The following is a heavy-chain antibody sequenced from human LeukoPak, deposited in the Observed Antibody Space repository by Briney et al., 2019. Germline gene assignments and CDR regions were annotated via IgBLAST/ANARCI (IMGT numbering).Heavy chain of an antibody. CDR2: IYTSGST. Sequence: SETLSLTCTVSGGSISSGSYYWSWIRQPAGKGLEWIGRIYTSGSTNYTPSLKSRVTISVDTSKNQFSLKLSSVTAADTAVYYCARGYGGNFEFDYWGQGTLVTISS. CDR1: GGSISSGSYY. CDR3: ARGYGGNFEFDY. D-gene: IGHD4-23*01. J-gene: IGHJ4*02. V-gene: IGHV4-61*02.